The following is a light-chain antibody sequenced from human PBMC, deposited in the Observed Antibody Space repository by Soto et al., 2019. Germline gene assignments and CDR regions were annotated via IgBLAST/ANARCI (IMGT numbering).Light chain of an antibody. V-gene: IGKV3-20*01. J-gene: IGKJ1*01. Sequence: IALTQSPVPLSLSPGERATLSWRSSQSFSSSHLAWYQHKPGQAPRLLIYAASSRATGSPDRFSGGGSGTDFTLTISRLEPEDFAVYYCQQYGYSPITFGQGTKVDIK. CDR1: QSFSSSH. CDR3: QQYGYSPIT. CDR2: AAS.